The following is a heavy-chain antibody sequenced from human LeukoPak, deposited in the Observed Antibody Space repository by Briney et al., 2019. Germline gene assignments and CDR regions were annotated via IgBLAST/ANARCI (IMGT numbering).Heavy chain of an antibody. Sequence: ETGGSLRLSCAASGFTFSSYAMHWVRQAPGKGLEWVAVISYDGSNKYYADSVKGRFTISRDNSKNTLYLQMNSLRAEDTAVYYCARESTTGTLDYWGQGTLVTVSS. V-gene: IGHV3-30*04. CDR3: ARESTTGTLDY. CDR2: ISYDGSNK. CDR1: GFTFSSYA. J-gene: IGHJ4*02. D-gene: IGHD1-1*01.